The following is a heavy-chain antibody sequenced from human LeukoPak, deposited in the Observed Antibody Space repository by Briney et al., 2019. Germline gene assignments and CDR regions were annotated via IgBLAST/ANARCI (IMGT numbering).Heavy chain of an antibody. CDR1: GGSISSGGYY. V-gene: IGHV4-31*09. D-gene: IGHD5/OR15-5a*01. Sequence: PSETLSLTCTVSGGSISSGGYYWSWIRQHPGKGLEWIGYIYYSGSTYYNPSLKSRVTISVDKSKNQFSLKLTSVTAADTAVYYCVSHEGYYFDYWGQGTLVTVSS. CDR2: IYYSGST. J-gene: IGHJ4*02. CDR3: VSHEGYYFDY.